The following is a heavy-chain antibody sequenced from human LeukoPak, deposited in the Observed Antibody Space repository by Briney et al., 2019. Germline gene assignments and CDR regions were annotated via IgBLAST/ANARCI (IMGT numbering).Heavy chain of an antibody. J-gene: IGHJ3*02. CDR1: GYTFTNYG. CDR3: ARGSGRDGYSYAFDI. V-gene: IGHV1-18*03. CDR2: ISGYDGNT. Sequence: ASVKVSCKASGYTFTNYGVNWVRQAPGQGLEYMGWISGYDGNTNYAQKVQGRVTMTADISTSTAYMELRSLRSDDMAVYYCARGSGRDGYSYAFDIWGQGTMVTVSS. D-gene: IGHD5-24*01.